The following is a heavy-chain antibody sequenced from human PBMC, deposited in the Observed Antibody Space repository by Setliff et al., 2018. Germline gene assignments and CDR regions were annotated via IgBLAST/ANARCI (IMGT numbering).Heavy chain of an antibody. CDR3: ARESRYYYDNLGTLDY. J-gene: IGHJ4*02. D-gene: IGHD3-22*01. V-gene: IGHV4-30-4*08. Sequence: LSLTCTVSGGSISSGDYYWSWIRQPPGKGLEWIGYIYSSGSTYYNPSLKSRVTMSVDTSKNQFSLKLSSVTAADTAVYYCARESRYYYDNLGTLDYWGQGTLVTVSS. CDR2: IYSSGST. CDR1: GGSISSGDYY.